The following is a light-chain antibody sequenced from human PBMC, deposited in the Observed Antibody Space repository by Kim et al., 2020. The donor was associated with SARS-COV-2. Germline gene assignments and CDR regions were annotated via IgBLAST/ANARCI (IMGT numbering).Light chain of an antibody. J-gene: IGKJ1*01. CDR3: QQYDNWPGT. V-gene: IGKV3-15*01. Sequence: VSPGARAPLSCRASQTVSTNLAWYQQTPGQAPKLLIFGASTRATGIPARFSGSGSGTEFTLTINSLQSEDFAVYYCQQYDNWPGTFGQGTKVDIK. CDR1: QTVSTN. CDR2: GAS.